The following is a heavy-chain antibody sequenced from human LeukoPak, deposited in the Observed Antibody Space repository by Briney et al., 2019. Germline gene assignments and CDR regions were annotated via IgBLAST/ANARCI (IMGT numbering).Heavy chain of an antibody. Sequence: ASETLSLTCTVSGGSITTSYYYWGWIRQPPGVGLEWIGCASDRGSPYYSPSLKNRITVSVDTSKNQFSLILNSVTAADTAVYYCARRAPYGSSSNRFDYWGQGALVTVSS. CDR3: ARRAPYGSSSNRFDY. CDR1: GGSITTSYYY. CDR2: ASDRGSP. V-gene: IGHV4-39*01. D-gene: IGHD6-6*01. J-gene: IGHJ4*02.